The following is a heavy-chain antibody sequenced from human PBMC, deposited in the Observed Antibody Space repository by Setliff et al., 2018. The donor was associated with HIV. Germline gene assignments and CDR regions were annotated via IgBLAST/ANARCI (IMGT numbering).Heavy chain of an antibody. V-gene: IGHV4-4*08. CDR2: IYTSGST. CDR1: GGSISRYY. D-gene: IGHD3-10*01. Sequence: SETLSLTCTVSGGSISRYYWSWIRQPPGKALEWIGYIYTSGSTNYNPSLKRRVTISIDTSKKQFSLRLTSVTAADSAVYYCSRESNGSGTYDYWGQGTRVTSPQ. J-gene: IGHJ4*02. CDR3: SRESNGSGTYDY.